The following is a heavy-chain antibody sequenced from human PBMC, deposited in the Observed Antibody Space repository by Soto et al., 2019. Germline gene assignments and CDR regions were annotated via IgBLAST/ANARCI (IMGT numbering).Heavy chain of an antibody. Sequence: VQLVQSGAEVKKPGASVKVSCKTSGYSFSSYHISWVRQAPGQGLEWMGWISAYNIKTNYAQKVQGRVTMTTDTLPSTAYRELRSGRSDDTAVYYCARDAPAADYWGQGTLVTVSS. CDR2: ISAYNIKT. V-gene: IGHV1-18*01. CDR3: ARDAPAADY. CDR1: GYSFSSYH. J-gene: IGHJ4*02. D-gene: IGHD2-2*01.